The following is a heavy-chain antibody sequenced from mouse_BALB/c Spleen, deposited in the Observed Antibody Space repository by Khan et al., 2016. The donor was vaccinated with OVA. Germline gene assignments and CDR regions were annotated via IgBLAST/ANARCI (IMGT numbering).Heavy chain of an antibody. V-gene: IGHV1S137*01. D-gene: IGHD2-3*01. CDR3: ARPAYDGYYDY. Sequence: QVRLQQSGPELVRPGVSVKISCKGSGYTFTDYAMYWVKQSHAKSLEWIGLISTDSGNTNYHQKYKGKATMTVDKYTRTVYMELARSTSEDSAFYYCARPAYDGYYDYWGQGTTLTVSS. J-gene: IGHJ2*01. CDR1: GYTFTDYA. CDR2: ISTDSGNT.